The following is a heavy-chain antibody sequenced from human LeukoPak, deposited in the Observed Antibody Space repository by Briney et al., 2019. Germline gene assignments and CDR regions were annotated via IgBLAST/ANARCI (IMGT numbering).Heavy chain of an antibody. CDR1: GFTFSDYW. Sequence: GGSLRLSCAASGFTFSDYWMSWVRQAPGKGLEWVANIKQDGREIYYVDSVKGRFTISRDNAKNSVYLQMDSLRAEDTAFYYCARERVAVPGGEYWGQGTVVDVSS. CDR2: IKQDGREI. CDR3: ARERVAVPGGEY. V-gene: IGHV3-7*04. D-gene: IGHD6-19*01. J-gene: IGHJ4*02.